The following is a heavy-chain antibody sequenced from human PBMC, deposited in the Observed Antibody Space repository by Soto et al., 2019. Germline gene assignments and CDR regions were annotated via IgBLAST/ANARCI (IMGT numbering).Heavy chain of an antibody. CDR2: LYSAGRT. V-gene: IGHV3-66*01. J-gene: IGHJ2*01. CDR1: GFTVTNNF. D-gene: IGHD2-15*01. Sequence: DVQLVESGGGLVQPGGSLRLSCAASGFTVTNNFMSWVRQAPGQGLEWVSTLYSAGRTYYADSVKGRFTISRDDSKNTLYLQMNSLRVEDTAGYSCARRVAGPSWYFDLWGRGTLVTVSS. CDR3: ARRVAGPSWYFDL.